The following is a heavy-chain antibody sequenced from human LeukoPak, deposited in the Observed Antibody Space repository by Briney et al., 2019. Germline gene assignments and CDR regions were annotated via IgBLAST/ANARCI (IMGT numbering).Heavy chain of an antibody. Sequence: SETLPLTCTVSGGSISSYYWSWIRQPAGKGLEWIGRIYTSGSTNYNPSLKSRVTMSVDTSKNQFSLKLSSVTAADTAVYYCARGARIQSWLDYIDYWGQGTLVTVSS. CDR3: ARGARIQSWLDYIDY. V-gene: IGHV4-4*07. CDR2: IYTSGST. J-gene: IGHJ4*02. D-gene: IGHD5-18*01. CDR1: GGSISSYY.